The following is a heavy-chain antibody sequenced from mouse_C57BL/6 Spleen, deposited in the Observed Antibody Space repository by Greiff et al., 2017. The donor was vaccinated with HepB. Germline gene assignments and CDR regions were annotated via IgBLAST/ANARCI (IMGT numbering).Heavy chain of an antibody. CDR2: IDPENGDT. J-gene: IGHJ2*01. Sequence: VHVKQSGAELVRPGASVKLSCTASGFNIKDDYMHWVKQRPEQGLEWIGWIDPENGDTEYASKFQGKATITADTSSNTAYLQLSSLTSEDTAVYYCTTRGNYLDYWGQGTTLTVSS. V-gene: IGHV14-4*01. CDR1: GFNIKDDY. CDR3: TTRGNYLDY.